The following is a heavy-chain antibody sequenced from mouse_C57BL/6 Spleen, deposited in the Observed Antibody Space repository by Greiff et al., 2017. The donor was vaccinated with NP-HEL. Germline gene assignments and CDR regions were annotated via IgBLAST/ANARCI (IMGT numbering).Heavy chain of an antibody. V-gene: IGHV1-54*01. Sequence: VKVVESGAELVRPGTSVKVSCKASGYAFTNYLIEWVKQRPGQGLEWIGVINPGSGGTNYNEKFKGKATLTADKSSSTAYMQLSSLTSEDSAVYFCAREGDGSGFAYWGQGTLVTVSA. CDR1: GYAFTNYL. D-gene: IGHD1-1*01. CDR2: INPGSGGT. J-gene: IGHJ3*01. CDR3: AREGDGSGFAY.